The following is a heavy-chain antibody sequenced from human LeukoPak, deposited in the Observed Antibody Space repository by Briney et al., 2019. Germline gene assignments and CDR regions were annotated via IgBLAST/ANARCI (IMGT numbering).Heavy chain of an antibody. J-gene: IGHJ4*02. V-gene: IGHV3-64D*09. D-gene: IGHD1-26*01. Sequence: GGSLRLSCAASGFSFSSYGFHWVRQAPGKGLEYVSGINDNGGRTHYGDSVKGRFSISRDNSKNTLHLQMSTLRAEDTALYYCVKDVGGSYAFDYWGQGILVTVAS. CDR1: GFSFSSYG. CDR3: VKDVGGSYAFDY. CDR2: INDNGGRT.